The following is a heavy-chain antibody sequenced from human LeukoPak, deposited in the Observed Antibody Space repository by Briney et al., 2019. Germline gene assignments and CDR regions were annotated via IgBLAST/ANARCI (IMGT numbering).Heavy chain of an antibody. CDR1: GFTFSTYA. J-gene: IGHJ4*02. CDR3: AKTGQFDS. D-gene: IGHD1-14*01. V-gene: IGHV3-23*01. Sequence: GGSLRLSCAASGFTFSTYAMRWVRQAPGKGLEWVSTIDVGTSTRFYADSVKGRFAIFRDNSKNTVYLQMNSLRADDTAVYFCAKTGQFDSWGQGTLVTVSS. CDR2: IDVGTSTR.